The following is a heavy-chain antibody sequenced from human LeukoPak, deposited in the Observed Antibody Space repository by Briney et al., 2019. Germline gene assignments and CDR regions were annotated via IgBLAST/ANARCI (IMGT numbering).Heavy chain of an antibody. D-gene: IGHD3-9*01. V-gene: IGHV1-18*01. CDR1: GYTFTSYG. CDR2: ISAYNGNT. Sequence: RASVKVSCKASGYTFTSYGISWVRQAPGQGLEWMGWISAYNGNTNYAQKLQGRVTMTTDTSTSTAYMELRSLRSDDTAVYYCARIVFLTGYYNRGHYFDYWGQGTLVTVSS. J-gene: IGHJ4*02. CDR3: ARIVFLTGYYNRGHYFDY.